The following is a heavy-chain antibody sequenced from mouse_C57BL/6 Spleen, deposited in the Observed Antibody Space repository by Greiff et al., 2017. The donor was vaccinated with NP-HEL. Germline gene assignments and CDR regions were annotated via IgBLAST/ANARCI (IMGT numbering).Heavy chain of an antibody. J-gene: IGHJ2*01. CDR2: INPNNGGT. V-gene: IGHV1-26*01. Sequence: EVQLQQSGPELVKPGASVKISCKASGYTFTDYYMNWVKQSHGKSLEWIGDINPNNGGTSYNQKFKGKATLTVDKSSSTAYMELRSVTSEDSAVYYCALGIYYGSSDYFDYWGQGTTLTVSS. CDR3: ALGIYYGSSDYFDY. D-gene: IGHD1-1*01. CDR1: GYTFTDYY.